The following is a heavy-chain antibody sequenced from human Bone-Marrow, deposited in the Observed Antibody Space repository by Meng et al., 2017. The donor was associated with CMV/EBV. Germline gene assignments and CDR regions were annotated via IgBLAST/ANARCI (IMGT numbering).Heavy chain of an antibody. D-gene: IGHD2-2*02. V-gene: IGHV1-69*05. CDR2: IIPIFGTA. Sequence: SVKVSCKASGGTFSNYALSWVRQAPGQGLEWMGGIIPIFGTANYAQKFQGRVTITTDGSTSTAYMVLSSLRSEDTAVYYCAREGPREGDCTSISCYSDVYGMDDWGQGTTVTVSS. J-gene: IGHJ6*02. CDR1: GGTFSNYA. CDR3: AREGPREGDCTSISCYSDVYGMDD.